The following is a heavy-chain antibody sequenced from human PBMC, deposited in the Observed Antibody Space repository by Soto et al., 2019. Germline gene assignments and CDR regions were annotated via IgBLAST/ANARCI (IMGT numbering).Heavy chain of an antibody. D-gene: IGHD2-15*01. V-gene: IGHV3-7*01. Sequence: EVQLVESGGGLVQPGGSLRLSCAASGFTFSSYWMSWVRQAPGKGLEWVANIKQDGSEKYYVDSVKGRFTISRDNAKNSLYLQMNSLRAEDTAVYYCARDQPAARFDYYYGMDVWGQGTTVTVSS. CDR1: GFTFSSYW. CDR2: IKQDGSEK. CDR3: ARDQPAARFDYYYGMDV. J-gene: IGHJ6*02.